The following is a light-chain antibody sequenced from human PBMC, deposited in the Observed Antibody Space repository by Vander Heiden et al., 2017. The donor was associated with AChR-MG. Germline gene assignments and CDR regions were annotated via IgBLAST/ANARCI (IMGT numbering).Light chain of an antibody. V-gene: IGLV1-51*01. CDR1: SSNIGNNY. CDR3: GTWYTSLRIVV. CDR2: DNK. Sequence: QSVLTQPPSVSATPGPKVTISCPGTSSNIGNNYVSCYPQFPASAPKLLIYDNKDRPSGIPDRFSGSKTGTSATLGITGLQTGDEADYYCGTWYTSLRIVVFGSGTNVAVL. J-gene: IGLJ1*01.